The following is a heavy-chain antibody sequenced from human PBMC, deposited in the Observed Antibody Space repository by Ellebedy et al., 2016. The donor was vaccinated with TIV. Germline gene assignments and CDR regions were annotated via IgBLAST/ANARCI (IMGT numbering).Heavy chain of an antibody. D-gene: IGHD3-10*01. Sequence: GESLKISCAASGFTFSSYAMSWVRQAPGKGLEWVSAISGSGGSTYYADSVKGRFTISRDNSKNTLYLQMNSLRAEDTAVYYCARAPGSPFDYWGQGTLVTVSS. V-gene: IGHV3-23*01. CDR3: ARAPGSPFDY. J-gene: IGHJ4*02. CDR2: ISGSGGST. CDR1: GFTFSSYA.